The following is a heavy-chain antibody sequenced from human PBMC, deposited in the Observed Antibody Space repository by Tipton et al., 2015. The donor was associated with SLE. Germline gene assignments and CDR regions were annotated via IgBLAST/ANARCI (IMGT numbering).Heavy chain of an antibody. D-gene: IGHD6-6*01. CDR3: ARRIAAVQH. CDR2: IYYSGST. Sequence: TLSLTCAVSGYSISSDYYWGWIRQPPGKGLEWIGYIYYSGSTNYNPSLKSRVTISVDTSKNQFSLKLSSVTAADTAVYYCARRIAAVQHWGQGTLVTVSS. J-gene: IGHJ1*01. CDR1: GYSISSDYY. V-gene: IGHV4-38-2*01.